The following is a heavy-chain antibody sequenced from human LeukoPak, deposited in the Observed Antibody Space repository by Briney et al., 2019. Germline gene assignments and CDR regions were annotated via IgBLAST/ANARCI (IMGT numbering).Heavy chain of an antibody. CDR1: GYTFTSYG. CDR2: ISAYNGNT. J-gene: IGHJ4*02. D-gene: IGHD3-3*01. Sequence: ASVKVSCKASGYTFTSYGISWVRQAPGQGLEWMGWISAYNGNTNYAQKLQGRVTMTTDTSTSTAYMELRSLRSDDTAVYYCARVVTIFGVPDYEENFDYWGQGTLVTVSS. V-gene: IGHV1-18*01. CDR3: ARVVTIFGVPDYEENFDY.